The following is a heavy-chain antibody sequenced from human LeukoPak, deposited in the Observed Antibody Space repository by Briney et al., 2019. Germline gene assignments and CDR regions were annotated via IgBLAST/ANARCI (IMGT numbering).Heavy chain of an antibody. J-gene: IGHJ4*02. V-gene: IGHV1-2*02. D-gene: IGHD2-15*01. CDR1: GYTFTGYY. Sequence: ASVTVSCKASGYTFTGYYMHWVRQAPGQGLEWMGWINPNSGGTNYAQKFQGRVTMTRDTSISTAYMELSRLRSDDTAVYYCARVRQAVRYCSGGSCYFLLYWGQGTLVTVSS. CDR3: ARVRQAVRYCSGGSCYFLLY. CDR2: INPNSGGT.